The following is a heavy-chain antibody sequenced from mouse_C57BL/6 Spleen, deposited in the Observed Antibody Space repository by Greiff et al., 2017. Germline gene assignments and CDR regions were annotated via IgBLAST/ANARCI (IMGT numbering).Heavy chain of an antibody. D-gene: IGHD1-1*01. CDR1: GYAFTSSR. J-gene: IGHJ2*01. V-gene: IGHV1-82*01. CDR3: ARWIGDGYGSGLDY. CDR2: IYPGDGAT. Sequence: QVQLQQSGPELVKPGASVKISCKASGYAFTSSRMNWVKQRPGKGLEWIGRIYPGDGATNYNGKFKGKATLTADKSSSTAYMQLSSLTSEDSAVYFCARWIGDGYGSGLDYWGQGTTLTVSS.